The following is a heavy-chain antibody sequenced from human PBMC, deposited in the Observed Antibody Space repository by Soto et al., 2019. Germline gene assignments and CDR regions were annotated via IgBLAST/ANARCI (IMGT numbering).Heavy chain of an antibody. D-gene: IGHD3-16*01. J-gene: IGHJ4*02. Sequence: QVHLVQSGAEVKRPGSSVNVSCKASGGTFITYTMSWVRQAPGQGLEWMGKISPMINRANYAPKFQGRLTISADKSTNTVYMDLTSLRSEDTAVYYCARHYVGNPGSPYDYWGQGTLITVSS. CDR3: ARHYVGNPGSPYDY. CDR1: GGTFITYT. CDR2: ISPMINRA. V-gene: IGHV1-69*02.